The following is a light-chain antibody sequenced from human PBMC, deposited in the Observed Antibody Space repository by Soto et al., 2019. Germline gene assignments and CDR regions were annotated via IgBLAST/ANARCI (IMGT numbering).Light chain of an antibody. J-gene: IGKJ2*01. V-gene: IGKV3-20*01. CDR2: DTF. Sequence: ETVLTQSPGTLSLSPGERATLSCRASQSVGSTYLAWYQQKPGQAPRLLIDDTFSRATGIPDRFSGSGSGTGFTLTISRLEPEDFTVYHCQEYGHPPWTFGQGTKLEIK. CDR3: QEYGHPPWT. CDR1: QSVGSTY.